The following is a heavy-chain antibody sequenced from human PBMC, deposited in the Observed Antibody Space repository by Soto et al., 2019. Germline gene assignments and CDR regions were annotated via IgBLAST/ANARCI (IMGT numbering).Heavy chain of an antibody. J-gene: IGHJ6*02. D-gene: IGHD2-2*01. Sequence: QVQLVESGGGLVKPGGSLRLSCAASGFTFSDYYMSWIRQAPGKGLEWVSYISSSGSTIYYADSVKGRFTISRDNAKNSLYLQMNSLRAEDTAVDYCARDSVVPAAMVRYGRDVWGQGTTVTVSS. CDR2: ISSSGSTI. CDR3: ARDSVVPAAMVRYGRDV. CDR1: GFTFSDYY. V-gene: IGHV3-11*01.